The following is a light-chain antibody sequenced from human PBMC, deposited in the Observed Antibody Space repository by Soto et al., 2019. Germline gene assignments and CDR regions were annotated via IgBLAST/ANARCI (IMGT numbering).Light chain of an antibody. Sequence: QSVLTQPASACGTPRQRVTISCSGSSSNIGSNSVNWYQQLPGTAPKLVIYSNNQRPSGVPDRFSGSKSGTSASLAISGLQSEDEADYYCVAWDDSLNGYVVFGGGTKLTVL. V-gene: IGLV1-44*01. CDR1: SSNIGSNS. J-gene: IGLJ2*01. CDR2: SNN. CDR3: VAWDDSLNGYVV.